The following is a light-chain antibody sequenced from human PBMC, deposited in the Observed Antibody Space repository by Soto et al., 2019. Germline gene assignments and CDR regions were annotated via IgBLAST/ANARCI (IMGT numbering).Light chain of an antibody. CDR3: QSYDSSRSAPYV. Sequence: QSVLTQPPSVSGAPGQRVTISCTGSSTNIGAGYDVHWYQQLPGTAPKLLIYGNSNRPSGVPDRFSGSKSGNSASLAITGRQDDDEAANYCQSYDSSRSAPYVFGTGTKVTVL. V-gene: IGLV1-40*01. J-gene: IGLJ1*01. CDR2: GNS. CDR1: STNIGAGYD.